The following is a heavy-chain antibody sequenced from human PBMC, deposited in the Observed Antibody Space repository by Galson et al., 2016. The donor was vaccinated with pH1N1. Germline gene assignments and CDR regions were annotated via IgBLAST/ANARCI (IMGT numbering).Heavy chain of an antibody. CDR2: IWFDGTER. Sequence: SLRLSCAASGFNFGHHGMHWVRQAPGEGLEWVAVIWFDGTERYYADAVAGRFTISRYNSDKTVHLQMNSLRVEDTAIYFCARGAIRISGMEIEHRGYFDAWGRGTLVTVSS. CDR3: ARGAIRISGMEIEHRGYFDA. CDR1: GFNFGHHG. V-gene: IGHV3-33*01. J-gene: IGHJ4*02. D-gene: IGHD1-1*01.